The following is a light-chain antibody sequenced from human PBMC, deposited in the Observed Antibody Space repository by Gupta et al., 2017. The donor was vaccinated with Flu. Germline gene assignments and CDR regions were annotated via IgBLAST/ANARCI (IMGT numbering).Light chain of an antibody. CDR1: QSVSNNL. J-gene: IGKJ2*01. Sequence: GTLELSPGERATRSCRASQSVSNNLLSWYQQKPGQAPRLLIYGASSRATGIPDRFSGSGCGTDFTLTISRLEHEDFAVYYCQQYGISLYTFGQGTKLEIK. CDR3: QQYGISLYT. CDR2: GAS. V-gene: IGKV3-20*01.